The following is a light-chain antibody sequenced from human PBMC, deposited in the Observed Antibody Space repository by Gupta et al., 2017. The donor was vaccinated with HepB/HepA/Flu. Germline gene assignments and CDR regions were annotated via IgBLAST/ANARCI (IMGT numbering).Light chain of an antibody. CDR1: QSIGNK. J-gene: IGKJ4*01. CDR2: DAS. CDR3: QQYNSLVT. V-gene: IGKV3-15*01. Sequence: EIVMTQSPATLSVSPGERSTRSCRNSQSIGNKLAWYQQRPGQGPRLIIYDASKSANGIPNRFNGSGSEKEFTLTSSYRRYEESAGYCVQQYNSLVTFGGGTKVEIK.